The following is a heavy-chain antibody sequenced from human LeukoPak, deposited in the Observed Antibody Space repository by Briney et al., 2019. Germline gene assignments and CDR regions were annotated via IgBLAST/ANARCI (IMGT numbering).Heavy chain of an antibody. CDR3: ARDQLNWGIGFCDY. CDR2: ISSSSSYI. V-gene: IGHV3-21*01. J-gene: IGHJ4*02. Sequence: GGSLRLSCAASGFTFSSYSMNWVRQAPGKGLEWVSSISSSSSYIYYADSVKGRFTISRDNAKNSLYLQMNSPRAEDTAVYYCARDQLNWGIGFCDYWGQGTLVTVSS. CDR1: GFTFSSYS. D-gene: IGHD7-27*01.